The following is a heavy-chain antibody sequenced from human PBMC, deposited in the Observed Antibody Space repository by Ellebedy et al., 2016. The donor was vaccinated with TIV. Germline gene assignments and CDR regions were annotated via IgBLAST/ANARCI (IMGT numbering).Heavy chain of an antibody. V-gene: IGHV3-23*01. CDR3: AKNLGYSSAGLDV. CDR2: ISGSGGHT. J-gene: IGHJ6*02. Sequence: GGSLRLSXAASGFTFSSYAMTWVRQAPGKGLEWVSAISGSGGHTYYADSVKGRATISRGNSKNTLYLQMDSLRADDTAVYYCAKNLGYSSAGLDVWGQGTTVTVSS. D-gene: IGHD6-19*01. CDR1: GFTFSSYA.